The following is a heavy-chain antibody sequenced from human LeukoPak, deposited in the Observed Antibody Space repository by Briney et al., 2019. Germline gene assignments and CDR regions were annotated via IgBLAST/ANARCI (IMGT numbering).Heavy chain of an antibody. CDR3: ASALQPYYYYDSGSISYFDY. V-gene: IGHV4-59*05. Sequence: SETLSLTCVVYGDSFSGYSWNWIRQPPGKGLEWIGSIYYSGNTYYNPSLKSRVTISVDTSKNQFSPKLSSVTAADTAVYYCASALQPYYYYDSGSISYFDYWGQGTLVTVSS. CDR1: GDSFSGYS. J-gene: IGHJ4*02. CDR2: IYYSGNT. D-gene: IGHD3-10*01.